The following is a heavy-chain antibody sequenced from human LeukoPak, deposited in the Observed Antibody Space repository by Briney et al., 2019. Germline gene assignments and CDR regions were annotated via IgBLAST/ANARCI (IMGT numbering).Heavy chain of an antibody. V-gene: IGHV3-23*01. CDR2: ISGSGGGT. CDR3: AKDSPVEMATILDY. J-gene: IGHJ4*02. Sequence: PGGSLRLSCAASGFTFSSYAMSWVRQAPGKGLEWVSAISGSGGGTYYADSVKGRFTVSRDNSKNTLYLQMNSLRAEDTAVYYCAKDSPVEMATILDYWGQGTLVTVSS. D-gene: IGHD5-24*01. CDR1: GFTFSSYA.